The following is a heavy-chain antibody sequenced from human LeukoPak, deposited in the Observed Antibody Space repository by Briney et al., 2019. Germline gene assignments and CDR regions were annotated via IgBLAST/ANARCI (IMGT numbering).Heavy chain of an antibody. CDR1: GGSISSYY. CDR2: IYYSGST. V-gene: IGHV4-59*12. J-gene: IGHJ4*02. CDR3: AGDFGSGSYRFDY. D-gene: IGHD3-10*01. Sequence: PSETLSLTCTVSGGSISSYYWSWIRQPPGKGLEWIGYIYYSGSTNYNPSLKSRVTISVDTSKNRFSLKLSSVTAADTAVYYCAGDFGSGSYRFDYWGQGTLVIVSS.